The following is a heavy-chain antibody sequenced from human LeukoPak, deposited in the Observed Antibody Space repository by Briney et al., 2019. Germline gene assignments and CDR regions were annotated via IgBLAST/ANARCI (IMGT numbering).Heavy chain of an antibody. Sequence: SETLSLTCTVSGGSISSHYWSWIRQPPGKGLEWIAYLFDSVNTRDNPSLQSRLTLSADTSRNQFSLRLSSVTAADTAVYYCATIKRGSIFGYFDFWGQGIKVTVSS. CDR1: GGSISSHY. D-gene: IGHD5-18*01. V-gene: IGHV4-59*11. CDR2: LFDSVNT. CDR3: ATIKRGSIFGYFDF. J-gene: IGHJ4*02.